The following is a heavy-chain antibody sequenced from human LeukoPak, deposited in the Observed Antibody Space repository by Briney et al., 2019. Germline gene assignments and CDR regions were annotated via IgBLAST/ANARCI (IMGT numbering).Heavy chain of an antibody. J-gene: IGHJ4*02. CDR1: GGSISSYY. CDR2: IYYSGST. CDR3: ARTVPAAIGYYFDY. V-gene: IGHV4-59*01. D-gene: IGHD2-2*02. Sequence: SETLSLTCTVSGGSISSYYWSWIRQPPGKGLEWIGYIYYSGSTNYNPSLKSRVTISVDMSKNQFSLKLSSVTAADTAVYYCARTVPAAIGYYFDYWGQGTLVTVSS.